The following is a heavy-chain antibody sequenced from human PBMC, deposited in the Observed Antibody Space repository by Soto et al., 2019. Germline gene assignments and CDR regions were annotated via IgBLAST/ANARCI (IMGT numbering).Heavy chain of an antibody. J-gene: IGHJ4*02. Sequence: PGGSLRLSCAASGLPFSIYWMSWVRQAPGKGLEWVANIKQDEGVTYYVDSVEGRFTISRDNTKDSLYLQMNSLRGEDTAIYYCARYYRGSGRNFFDYWGQGTPVTVSS. CDR3: ARYYRGSGRNFFDY. V-gene: IGHV3-7*03. D-gene: IGHD6-19*01. CDR1: GLPFSIYW. CDR2: IKQDEGVT.